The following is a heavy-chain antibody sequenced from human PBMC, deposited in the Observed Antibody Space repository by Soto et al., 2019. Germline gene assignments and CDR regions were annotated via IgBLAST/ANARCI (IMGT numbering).Heavy chain of an antibody. CDR3: AKGLLWSGYIPGPGGFDY. CDR1: GFTFSSYA. D-gene: IGHD3-3*01. CDR2: ISGSGGST. V-gene: IGHV3-23*01. J-gene: IGHJ4*02. Sequence: PGGSLRLSCAASGFTFSSYAMSWVRQAPGKGLEWVSAISGSGGSTYYADSVKGRFTISRDNSKNTLYLQMNSLRAEDTAVYYCAKGLLWSGYIPGPGGFDYRGQGTLVTVSS.